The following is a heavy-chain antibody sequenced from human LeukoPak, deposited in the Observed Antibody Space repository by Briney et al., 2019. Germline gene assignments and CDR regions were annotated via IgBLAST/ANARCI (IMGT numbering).Heavy chain of an antibody. CDR3: AKTRDVVVPAAISY. J-gene: IGHJ4*02. CDR2: ISGSGGST. CDR1: GFTFSSYG. Sequence: GGSLRLSYAASGFTFSSYGMHWVRQAPGKGLEWVSAISGSGGSTYYADSVKGRFTISRDNSKNTLYLQMNSLRAEDTAVYYCAKTRDVVVPAAISYWGQGTLVTVSS. V-gene: IGHV3-23*01. D-gene: IGHD2-2*01.